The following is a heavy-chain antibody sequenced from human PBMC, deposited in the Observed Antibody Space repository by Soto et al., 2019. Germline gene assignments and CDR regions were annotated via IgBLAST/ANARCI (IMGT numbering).Heavy chain of an antibody. D-gene: IGHD4-4*01. CDR3: ARPLWRDDYNWGYFDL. CDR2: INPSGGGT. J-gene: IGHJ2*01. V-gene: IGHV1-46*04. CDR1: GYTFTSYY. Sequence: ASVTVSCKASGYTFTSYYLHWVRQAPGQGPEWMGIINPSGGGTRYAVSVKGRFTISRDNSKYTLYLQMNILRLEDTALYYCARPLWRDDYNWGYFDLWGRGTLVTVSS.